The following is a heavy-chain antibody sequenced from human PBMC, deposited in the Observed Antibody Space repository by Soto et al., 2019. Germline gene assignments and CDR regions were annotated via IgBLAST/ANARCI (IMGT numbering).Heavy chain of an antibody. CDR2: IHDSGST. Sequence: SETLSLTCAVYGGSFSGYYWSWIRQPPGKGLEWIGEIHDSGSTNNNPSIKSRVTISVDTSKNQFSLKVRSVTAADTAVYYCARGQRYCSTSSCPRTFLDYWGQGTLVTSPQ. V-gene: IGHV4-34*01. D-gene: IGHD2-15*01. CDR1: GGSFSGYY. CDR3: ARGQRYCSTSSCPRTFLDY. J-gene: IGHJ4*02.